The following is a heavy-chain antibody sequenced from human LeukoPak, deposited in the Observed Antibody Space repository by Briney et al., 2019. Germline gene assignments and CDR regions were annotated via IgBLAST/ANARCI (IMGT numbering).Heavy chain of an antibody. Sequence: GGSLRLSGAASGFTFSSYAMSWVRQAPGKGLEWVSAISGSGGSTYYADSVKGRFTISRDNSKNTLYLQMNSLRAEDTAVYYCAKGGVPRYYYYGMDVWGQGTTVTVSS. J-gene: IGHJ6*02. CDR3: AKGGVPRYYYYGMDV. D-gene: IGHD3-10*01. CDR2: ISGSGGST. CDR1: GFTFSSYA. V-gene: IGHV3-23*01.